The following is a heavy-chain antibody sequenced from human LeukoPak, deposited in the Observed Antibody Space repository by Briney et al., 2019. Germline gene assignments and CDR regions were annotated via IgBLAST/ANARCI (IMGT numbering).Heavy chain of an antibody. D-gene: IGHD3-22*01. CDR2: IYYSGTT. J-gene: IGHJ4*02. Sequence: NASETLSLTCTVSGGSMSSSYWIWIRQPPGKGLEWIWYIYYSGTTSYNPSLKSRVTISVDTSKNQFSLKLNSVTAADAAVYYCARGQFYHDSTGYSDWGQGTLVTVSS. CDR3: ARGQFYHDSTGYSD. V-gene: IGHV4-59*01. CDR1: GGSMSSSY.